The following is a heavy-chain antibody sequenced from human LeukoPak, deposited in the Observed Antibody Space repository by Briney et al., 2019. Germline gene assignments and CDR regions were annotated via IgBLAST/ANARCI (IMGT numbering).Heavy chain of an antibody. V-gene: IGHV3-23*01. J-gene: IGHJ4*02. D-gene: IGHD3-16*01. CDR1: GLSFSTFA. CDR2: LRGKGET. CDR3: ARASWVSSTDAVR. Sequence: GGSLRLSCAASGLSFSTFAMSWVRQGPARGLEWVSSLRGKGETFYAESVKGRFTLSSDSSRNTVYLHLNNLKVEDTAMYYCARASWVSSTDAVRWGQGTLVTVSS.